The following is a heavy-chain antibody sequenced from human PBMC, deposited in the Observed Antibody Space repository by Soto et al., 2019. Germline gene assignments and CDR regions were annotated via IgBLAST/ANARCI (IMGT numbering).Heavy chain of an antibody. D-gene: IGHD2-15*01. J-gene: IGHJ5*02. V-gene: IGHV4-59*01. Sequence: PSETLSLTCTVSGGSISSYYWSWIRQPPGKGLEWIGYIYYSGSTNYNPSLKSRATISVDTSKNQFSLKLSSVTAADTAVYYCARGYVVVVAAWSPLFDPWGQGTLVTVSS. CDR1: GGSISSYY. CDR2: IYYSGST. CDR3: ARGYVVVVAAWSPLFDP.